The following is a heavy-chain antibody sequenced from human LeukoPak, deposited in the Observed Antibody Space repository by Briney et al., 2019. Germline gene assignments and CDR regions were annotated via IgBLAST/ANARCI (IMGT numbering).Heavy chain of an antibody. V-gene: IGHV6-1*01. Sequence: SQTLSLTCAISGDSVSSNSAAWNWIRQSPSRGLEWLGRTYYRSKWYNDYAVSVKSRITLNPDTSKNQFSLKLSSVTAADTAVYYCARQRGSGYSFDYWGQGTLVTVSS. CDR1: GDSVSSNSAA. J-gene: IGHJ4*02. CDR2: TYYRSKWYN. CDR3: ARQRGSGYSFDY. D-gene: IGHD3-22*01.